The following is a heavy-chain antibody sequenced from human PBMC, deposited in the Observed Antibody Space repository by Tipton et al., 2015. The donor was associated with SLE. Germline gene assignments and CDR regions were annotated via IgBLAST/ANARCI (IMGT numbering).Heavy chain of an antibody. Sequence: SLRLSCAASGFTFSTYAMHWVRQAPGKGLEWVAVISYDGSNRYYADSVKGRFTISRDNSKNTLFLQVSSLRAEDTAVYYCARTRTVATIRYYFDFWGQGTLVTVSS. CDR2: ISYDGSNR. D-gene: IGHD5-12*01. V-gene: IGHV3-30-3*01. CDR1: GFTFSTYA. J-gene: IGHJ4*02. CDR3: ARTRTVATIRYYFDF.